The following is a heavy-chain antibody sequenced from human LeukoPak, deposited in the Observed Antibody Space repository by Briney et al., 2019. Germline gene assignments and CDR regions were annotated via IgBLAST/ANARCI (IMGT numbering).Heavy chain of an antibody. V-gene: IGHV4-34*01. CDR2: INYSGST. J-gene: IGHJ4*02. CDR1: GGSFSGSY. D-gene: IGHD5-12*01. Sequence: SETLSLTCAVYGGSFSGSYWSWIRQPPGKGLEWIGEINYSGSTKHNPSLKSRVDISVDTSRNEFSLKLSSVTAADTAVYYCARESRGYHSGLFDYWGQGTLVTVSS. CDR3: ARESRGYHSGLFDY.